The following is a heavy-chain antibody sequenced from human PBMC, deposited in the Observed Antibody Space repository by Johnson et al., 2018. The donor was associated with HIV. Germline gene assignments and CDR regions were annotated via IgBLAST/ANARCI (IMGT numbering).Heavy chain of an antibody. CDR3: AKETRDSRSAFDV. V-gene: IGHV3-11*06. J-gene: IGHJ3*01. CDR1: GFSFTNAW. Sequence: QVQLVESGGGLVKPGGSLRLSCAASGFSFTNAWMSWVRQAPGKGLEWVSGISWKSGNTGYADSVKGRFTISRDNAKNTLYLQMNSLRAEDTAVYYCAKETRDSRSAFDVWGQGTMVTVSS. D-gene: IGHD4-11*01. CDR2: ISWKSGNT.